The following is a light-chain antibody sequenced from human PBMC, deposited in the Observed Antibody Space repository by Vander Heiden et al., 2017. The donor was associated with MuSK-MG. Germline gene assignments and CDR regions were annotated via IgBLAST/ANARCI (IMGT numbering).Light chain of an antibody. J-gene: IGKJ1*01. CDR2: AAS. V-gene: IGKV1-39*01. CDR3: QQCESTPKT. CDR1: QSISSY. Sequence: DIQMTQSPSSLSASVGDRVTITCRASQSISSYLNWYQQKPGKAPKLLIYAASSVQSGVPSRFSGSGSGTDFTPTISRLQPEDIATYYCQQCESTPKTFGQGTKVEIK.